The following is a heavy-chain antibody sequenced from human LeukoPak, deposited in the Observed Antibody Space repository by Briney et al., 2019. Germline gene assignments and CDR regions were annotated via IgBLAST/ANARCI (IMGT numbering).Heavy chain of an antibody. CDR3: ARGGGYCSGGSCHIDY. Sequence: SETLSLTRTVSGGSISSYYWSWIRQPPGKGLEWIGYIYYSGSTNYNPSLKSRVTISVDTSKNQFSLKLSSVTAADTAVYYCARGGGYCSGGSCHIDYWGQGTLVTVSS. D-gene: IGHD2-15*01. J-gene: IGHJ4*02. V-gene: IGHV4-59*01. CDR2: IYYSGST. CDR1: GGSISSYY.